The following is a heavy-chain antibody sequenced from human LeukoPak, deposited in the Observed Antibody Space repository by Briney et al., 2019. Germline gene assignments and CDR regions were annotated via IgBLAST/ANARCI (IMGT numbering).Heavy chain of an antibody. Sequence: ASVKVSCKASGYTFTGYYMHWVRQAPGQGLEWMGWINPNSGGTNYAQKFQGRVTMTRDTSISTAYMELSRLRSEDTAVYYCARSSGYYSSPFYMHVWGKGTTVTVSS. CDR3: ARSSGYYSSPFYMHV. D-gene: IGHD3-22*01. CDR1: GYTFTGYY. J-gene: IGHJ6*03. CDR2: INPNSGGT. V-gene: IGHV1-2*02.